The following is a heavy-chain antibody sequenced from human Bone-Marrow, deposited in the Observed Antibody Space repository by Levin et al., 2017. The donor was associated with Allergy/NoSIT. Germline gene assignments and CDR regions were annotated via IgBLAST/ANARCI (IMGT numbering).Heavy chain of an antibody. D-gene: IGHD2-2*01. CDR1: GFTVSSNY. CDR2: VYSRGDT. Sequence: GGSLRLSCAASGFTVSSNYMTWVRQAPGKGLEWVSSVYSRGDTDYADSVKGRFTISRDKSKNTLYLQMNSLRVEDTAVYYCARHPASMALGDYWGQGILVTVSS. CDR3: ARHPASMALGDY. V-gene: IGHV3-53*01. J-gene: IGHJ4*02.